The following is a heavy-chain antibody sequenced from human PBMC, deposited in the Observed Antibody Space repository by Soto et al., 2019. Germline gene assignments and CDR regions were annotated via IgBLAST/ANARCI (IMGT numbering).Heavy chain of an antibody. J-gene: IGHJ6*02. D-gene: IGHD2-15*01. CDR3: ARGGGCSGGSCYDPRPYYYYGMDV. V-gene: IGHV1-2*04. CDR2: INPNSGGT. Sequence: ASVKVSCKASGYTFTGYYMHWVRQAPGQRLEWMGWINPNSGGTNYAQKFQGWVTMTRDTSISTAYMELSRLRSDDTAVYYCARGGGCSGGSCYDPRPYYYYGMDVWGQGTTVTVSS. CDR1: GYTFTGYY.